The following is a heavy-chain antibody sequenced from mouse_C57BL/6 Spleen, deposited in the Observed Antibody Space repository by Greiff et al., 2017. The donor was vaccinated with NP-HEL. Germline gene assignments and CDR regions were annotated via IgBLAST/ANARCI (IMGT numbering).Heavy chain of an antibody. CDR1: GFSFNTYA. CDR3: VRQGSGNFDY. D-gene: IGHD1-3*01. J-gene: IGHJ2*01. V-gene: IGHV10-1*01. CDR2: IRSKSNNYAT. Sequence: EVQLQESGGGLVQPKGSLKLSCAASGFSFNTYAMNWVRQAPGKGLEWVARIRSKSNNYATYYADSVKDRFTISRDDSESMLYLQMNNLKTEDTAMYYCVRQGSGNFDYWGQGTTLTVSS.